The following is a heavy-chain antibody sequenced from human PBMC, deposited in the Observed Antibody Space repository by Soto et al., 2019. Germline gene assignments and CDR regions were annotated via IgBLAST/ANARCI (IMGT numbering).Heavy chain of an antibody. CDR3: ARPVRDCGSLDY. V-gene: IGHV4-59*08. Sequence: QVQLQESGPGLVKPSETLSLTCTVSGDSISTYYWTWLRQPPGKGLEWIAYIYYGGSTNYNPSLKSRVTISVDTSKILFSLKLNSLTAADTAVYYCARPVRDCGSLDYGGQGTLVTVSS. D-gene: IGHD2-21*02. CDR2: IYYGGST. CDR1: GDSISTYY. J-gene: IGHJ4*02.